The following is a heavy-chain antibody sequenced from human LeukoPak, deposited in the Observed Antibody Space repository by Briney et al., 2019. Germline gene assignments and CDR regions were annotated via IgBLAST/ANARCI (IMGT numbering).Heavy chain of an antibody. CDR3: ARWGPYSSGWYPHYYYGMDV. D-gene: IGHD6-19*01. CDR1: GGSFSGYY. J-gene: IGHJ6*02. V-gene: IGHV4-34*01. CDR2: INHSGST. Sequence: PSETLSLTCAVYGGSFSGYYWSWIRQPPGKGLEWIGEINHSGSTNYNPSLKSRVTMSVDTSKNQSSLKLSSVTAADTAVYYCARWGPYSSGWYPHYYYGMDVWGQGTTVTVSS.